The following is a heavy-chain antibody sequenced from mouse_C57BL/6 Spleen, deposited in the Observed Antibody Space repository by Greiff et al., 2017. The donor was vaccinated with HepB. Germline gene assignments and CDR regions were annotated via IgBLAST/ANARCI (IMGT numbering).Heavy chain of an antibody. Sequence: VQLQQSGPELVKPGASVKISCKASGYTFTDYYMNWVKQSHGKSLEWIGDINPNNGGTSYNQKFKGKATLTVDKSSSTAYMELRSLTSEDSAVYYCARQGCFDYWGQGTTLTVSS. V-gene: IGHV1-26*01. CDR3: ARQGCFDY. CDR2: INPNNGGT. CDR1: GYTFTDYY. J-gene: IGHJ2*01.